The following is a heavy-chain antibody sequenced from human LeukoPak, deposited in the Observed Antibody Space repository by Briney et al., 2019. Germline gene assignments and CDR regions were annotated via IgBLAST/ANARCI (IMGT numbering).Heavy chain of an antibody. CDR2: IYHSGST. D-gene: IGHD5-12*01. V-gene: IGHV4-30-2*01. Sequence: SQTLSLTCAVSGGSISSGGYSWSWIRQPPGKGLEWIGYIYHSGSTYYNLSLKSRVTISVDRSKNQFSLKLSSVTAADTAVYYCARSGDIVATYFDYWGQGTLVTVSS. CDR1: GGSISSGGYS. J-gene: IGHJ4*02. CDR3: ARSGDIVATYFDY.